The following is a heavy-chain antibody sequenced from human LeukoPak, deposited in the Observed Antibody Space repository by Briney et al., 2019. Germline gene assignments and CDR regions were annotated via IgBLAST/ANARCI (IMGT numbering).Heavy chain of an antibody. CDR1: GYSFTSYW. CDR3: ARPLVSITMIVVVITTSPGNEAEYFQH. Sequence: GESLKISCKGSGYSFTSYWIDWERQMPGKGLEWMGIIYPGDSDTRYSPSFQGQVTISADKSISTAYLQWSSLKASDTAMYYCARPLVSITMIVVVITTSPGNEAEYFQHWGQGTLVTVSS. J-gene: IGHJ1*01. CDR2: IYPGDSDT. V-gene: IGHV5-51*01. D-gene: IGHD3-22*01.